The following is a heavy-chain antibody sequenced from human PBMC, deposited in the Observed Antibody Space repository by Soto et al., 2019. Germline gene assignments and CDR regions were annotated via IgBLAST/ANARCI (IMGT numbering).Heavy chain of an antibody. V-gene: IGHV3-64D*08. J-gene: IGHJ5*02. CDR2: ISSNGGST. CDR3: VKEFPYTADNWFDP. D-gene: IGHD3-16*01. Sequence: PGGSLRLSCSSSGFTFSSYAMNWVRQAPGKGLEYVSAISSNGGSTYYADSVKGRFTISRDNSKNTLYLQMSSLRAEDTAVYYCVKEFPYTADNWFDPWGQGTLVTVSS. CDR1: GFTFSSYA.